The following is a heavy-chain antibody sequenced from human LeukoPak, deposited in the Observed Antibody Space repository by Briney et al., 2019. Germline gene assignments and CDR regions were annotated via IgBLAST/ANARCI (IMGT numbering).Heavy chain of an antibody. CDR3: ARVTDFYSSSSWFDP. D-gene: IGHD6-6*01. J-gene: IGHJ5*02. V-gene: IGHV1-69*06. Sequence: ASVKVSCKASGGTFSSYAISWVRQAPGQGLEWMGGIIPIFGTANYAQKFQGRVTITADKSTSTAYMELSSLRSEDTAVYYCARVTDFYSSSSWFDPWGQGTLVTVSS. CDR1: GGTFSSYA. CDR2: IIPIFGTA.